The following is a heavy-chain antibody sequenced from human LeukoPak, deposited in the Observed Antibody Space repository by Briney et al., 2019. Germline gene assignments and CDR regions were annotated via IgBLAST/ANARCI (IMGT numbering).Heavy chain of an antibody. CDR2: IRYDGSNK. Sequence: GGSLRLSCAASGFTVSSNYMSWVRQAPGKGLEWVAFIRYDGSNKYYADSVKGRFTISRDNSKNTLYLQMNSLRAEDTAVYYCAKGSTVTTPQYFDYWGQGTLVTVSS. CDR1: GFTVSSNY. CDR3: AKGSTVTTPQYFDY. D-gene: IGHD4-17*01. J-gene: IGHJ4*02. V-gene: IGHV3-30*02.